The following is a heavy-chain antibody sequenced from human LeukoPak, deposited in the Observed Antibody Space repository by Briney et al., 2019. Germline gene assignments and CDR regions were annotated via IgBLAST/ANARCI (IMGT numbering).Heavy chain of an antibody. CDR3: ARPMGGSPDY. J-gene: IGHJ4*02. V-gene: IGHV5-51*01. CDR2: IYPADSDT. D-gene: IGHD3-16*01. CDR1: GYTFTNYW. Sequence: GESLKISCRGSGYTFTNYWIAWVRQMPGKGLEWMGIIYPADSDTRYSPSFQGQVTISADRSISTAYLQWSSLKASDTAMYYCARPMGGSPDYWGQGTLVTVSS.